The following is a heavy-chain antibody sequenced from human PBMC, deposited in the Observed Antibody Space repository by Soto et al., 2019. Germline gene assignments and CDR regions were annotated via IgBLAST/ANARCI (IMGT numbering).Heavy chain of an antibody. CDR2: ISSSSSTI. CDR3: ARVDHDYVWGSYPTRDAFDI. D-gene: IGHD3-16*01. Sequence: PGGSLRLSCAASGFTFSSYSMNWVRQAPGKGLEWVSYISSSSSTIYYADSVKGRFTISRDNAKNSLYLQMNSLRDEDTAVYYCARVDHDYVWGSYPTRDAFDIWGQGTMVTVSS. V-gene: IGHV3-48*02. J-gene: IGHJ3*02. CDR1: GFTFSSYS.